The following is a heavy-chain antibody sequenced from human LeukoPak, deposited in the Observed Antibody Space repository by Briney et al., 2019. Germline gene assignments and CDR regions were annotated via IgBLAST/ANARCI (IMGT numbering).Heavy chain of an antibody. Sequence: ASETLSLTCTVSGYSISSGYYWGWIRQPPGKGLEWIGSIYHSGSTYYNPSLKSRVTISVDPSKNQFSLKLSSVTAADTAVYYCASNSGWADYWGQGTLVTVSS. CDR1: GYSISSGYY. CDR2: IYHSGST. CDR3: ASNSGWADY. J-gene: IGHJ4*02. V-gene: IGHV4-38-2*02. D-gene: IGHD6-19*01.